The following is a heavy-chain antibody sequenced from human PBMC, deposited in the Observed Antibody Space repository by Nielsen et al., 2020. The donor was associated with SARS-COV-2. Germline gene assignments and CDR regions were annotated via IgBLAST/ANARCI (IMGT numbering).Heavy chain of an antibody. CDR2: ISSSSSYI. V-gene: IGHV3-21*01. CDR3: ARELSANVKYSSSWYVFDY. J-gene: IGHJ4*02. D-gene: IGHD6-13*01. Sequence: GGSLRLSCAASGFTFSSYSMNWVRQAPGKGLEWVSSISSSSSYICYADSVKGRFTISRDNAKNSLYLQMNSLRAEDTAVYYCARELSANVKYSSSWYVFDYWGQGTLVTVSS. CDR1: GFTFSSYS.